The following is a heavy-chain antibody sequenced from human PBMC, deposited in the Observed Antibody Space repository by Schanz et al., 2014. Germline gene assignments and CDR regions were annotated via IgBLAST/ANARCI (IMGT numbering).Heavy chain of an antibody. Sequence: EVQLLESGGGLVQPGGSLRLSCLASGFAFSSYGMNWLRQAPGKGLEWVSVIGVDGTTTYYADSVKGRFTISRDNSKNALYLQLNSLRAEDTAFYYCTADLWFGAVWGVWWGQGTLVTVSS. CDR1: GFAFSSYG. D-gene: IGHD3-10*01. CDR2: IGVDGTTT. CDR3: TADLWFGAVWGVW. V-gene: IGHV3-23*01. J-gene: IGHJ4*02.